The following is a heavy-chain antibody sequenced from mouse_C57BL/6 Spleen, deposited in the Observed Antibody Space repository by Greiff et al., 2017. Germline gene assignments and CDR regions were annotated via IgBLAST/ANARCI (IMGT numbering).Heavy chain of an antibody. CDR3: APLYYGRGAGFDV. CDR2: IHPSDSDT. D-gene: IGHD1-1*01. CDR1: GYTFTSYW. V-gene: IGHV1-74*01. J-gene: IGHJ1*03. Sequence: QVKLQQPGAELVKPGASVKVSCKASGYTFTSYWMHWVKQRPGQGLEWIGRIHPSDSDTNYNQKFKGKATLTVDKSSSTAYMQLSSLTSEDSSVYYCAPLYYGRGAGFDVWGTGTTVTVSS.